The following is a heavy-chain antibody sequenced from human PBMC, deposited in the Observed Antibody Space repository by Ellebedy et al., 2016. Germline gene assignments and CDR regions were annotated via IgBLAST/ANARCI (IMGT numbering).Heavy chain of an antibody. CDR3: ARVRVDSMPSDAFDI. CDR2: INPSGGST. V-gene: IGHV1-46*01. D-gene: IGHD2/OR15-2a*01. Sequence: ASVKVSXXASGYTFTSYYMHWVRQAPGQGLEWMGIINPSGGSTSYAQKFQGRVTMTRDTSTSTVYMELSSLRSEDSAVYYCARVRVDSMPSDAFDIWGQGTMVTVSS. J-gene: IGHJ3*02. CDR1: GYTFTSYY.